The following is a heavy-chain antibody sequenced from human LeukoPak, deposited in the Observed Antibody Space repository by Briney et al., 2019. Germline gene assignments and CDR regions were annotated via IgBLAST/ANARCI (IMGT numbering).Heavy chain of an antibody. J-gene: IGHJ5*01. CDR3: ARDGGISWFDY. V-gene: IGHV4-59*12. D-gene: IGHD3-16*01. Sequence: PSETLSLTCTVSGGSISSYYWSWIRQPPGKGLEWIGYIYYSGSTYYNPSLKSRVTISVDTSKNQFSLKLSSVTAADTAVYYCARDGGISWFDYWGPGTLVTVSS. CDR2: IYYSGST. CDR1: GGSISSYY.